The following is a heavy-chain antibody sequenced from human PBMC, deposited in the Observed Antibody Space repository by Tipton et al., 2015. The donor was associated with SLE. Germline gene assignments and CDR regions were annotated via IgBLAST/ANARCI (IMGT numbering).Heavy chain of an antibody. CDR3: ARDQFATVGAFDL. J-gene: IGHJ3*01. CDR2: INHSGST. V-gene: IGHV4-34*01. D-gene: IGHD1-14*01. CDR1: GGSFSGYY. Sequence: TLSLTCAVYGGSFSGYYWSWIRQPPGKGLEWIGEINHSGSTNYNPSLKSRVTISVDTSKNQISLNLTSVIAADTALYFCARDQFATVGAFDLWGQGTMVTVSS.